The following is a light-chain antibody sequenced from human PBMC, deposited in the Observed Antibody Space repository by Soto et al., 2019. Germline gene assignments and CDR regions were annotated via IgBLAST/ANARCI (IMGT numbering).Light chain of an antibody. CDR1: KSNIGCHLNP. CDR3: AAWDDSLSAYV. CDR2: KNN. V-gene: IGLV1-47*01. J-gene: IGLJ1*01. Sequence: QSVLTPPPSASGTPGQSVTISFSGSKSNIGCHLNPVYWFQQLPGTAPKLLLYKNNQRPSGVPDRFSGSNSDTSASLAISGLRSEDEADYYCAAWDDSLSAYVFGTGTKVTVL.